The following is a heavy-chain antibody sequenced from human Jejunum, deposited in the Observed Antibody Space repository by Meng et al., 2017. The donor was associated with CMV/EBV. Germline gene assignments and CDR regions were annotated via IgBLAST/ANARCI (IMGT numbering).Heavy chain of an antibody. CDR1: AW. D-gene: IGHD3-10*01. V-gene: IGHV3-15*01. CDR3: ARDYYGSGRIHGTPN. CDR2: IKNQRDGGTT. J-gene: IGHJ4*02. Sequence: AWLSWVRQAAGKGLEWVGRIKNQRDGGTTEHAATVKGRFTISRDDSEDTVYLQMNSLRAEDTAVYYCARDYYGSGRIHGTPNWGQGTLVTVSS.